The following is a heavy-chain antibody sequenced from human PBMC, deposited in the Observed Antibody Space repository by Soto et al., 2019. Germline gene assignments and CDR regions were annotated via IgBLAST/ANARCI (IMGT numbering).Heavy chain of an antibody. CDR3: AREGGYCSGGSCYRRDYYYYGMDV. CDR1: GGTFSSYA. V-gene: IGHV1-69*01. Sequence: QVQLVQSGAEVKKPGSSVKVSCKASGGTFSSYAISWVRQAPGQGLEWMGGIIPIFGTANYAQKFQGRVTITADESTSTAYRELSSLRSEDTAVYYCAREGGYCSGGSCYRRDYYYYGMDVWGQGTTVTVSS. J-gene: IGHJ6*02. D-gene: IGHD2-15*01. CDR2: IIPIFGTA.